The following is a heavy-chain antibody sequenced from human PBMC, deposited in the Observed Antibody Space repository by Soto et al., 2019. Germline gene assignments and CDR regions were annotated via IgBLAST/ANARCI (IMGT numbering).Heavy chain of an antibody. V-gene: IGHV3-23*01. Sequence: GWSVRLSCAGSGFTFSSYAMSWVRQAPGKGLEWVSAISGSGGSTYYADSVKGRFTISRDNSKNTLYLQMNSLRAEDTAVYYCAKDLTVTTSYYYYGMDVWGQGTTVTVSS. CDR1: GFTFSSYA. CDR2: ISGSGGST. CDR3: AKDLTVTTSYYYYGMDV. D-gene: IGHD4-17*01. J-gene: IGHJ6*02.